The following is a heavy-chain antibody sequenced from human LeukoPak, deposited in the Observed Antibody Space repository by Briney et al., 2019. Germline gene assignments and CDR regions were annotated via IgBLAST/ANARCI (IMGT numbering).Heavy chain of an antibody. J-gene: IGHJ4*02. CDR1: GFTFTSYS. V-gene: IGHV3-23*01. D-gene: IGHD1-26*01. CDR2: ISGGGGST. Sequence: PGGSLRLPCAASGFTFTSYSMNWVRQAPGKGLGWVSTISGGGGSTYYADSVKGRFTISRDNSKNTLYLQVNSLRAEDTAVYYCAKGGKWDVTPFDYWGQGTLVTVSS. CDR3: AKGGKWDVTPFDY.